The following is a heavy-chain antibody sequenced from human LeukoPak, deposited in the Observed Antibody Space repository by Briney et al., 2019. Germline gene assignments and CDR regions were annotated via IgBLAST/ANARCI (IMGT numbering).Heavy chain of an antibody. D-gene: IGHD3-9*01. J-gene: IGHJ4*02. CDR2: IYYSGST. Sequence: SETLSLTCTVSGGSISSSSYYWGWLRQPPGKGLEWIGSIYYSGSTYYNPSLKSRVTISVDTSKNQFSLKLSSVTAADTAVYYCARLARYYDILTGYAGYYFDYWGQGTLVTVSS. V-gene: IGHV4-39*01. CDR1: GGSISSSSYY. CDR3: ARLARYYDILTGYAGYYFDY.